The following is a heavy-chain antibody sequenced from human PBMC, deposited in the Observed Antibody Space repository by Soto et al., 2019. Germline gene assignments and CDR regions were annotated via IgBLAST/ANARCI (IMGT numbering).Heavy chain of an antibody. CDR3: ARTTAVPNTLRSRYFFDY. Sequence: SETLSLTCSVSGGSVSDKTYYWSWIRQPPGKRLEWIGYVYYSGTTNYNPSLKSRVTISVDLSKNRFSLRLSSVTTADTALYYCARTTAVPNTLRSRYFFDYWGQGTLVTVPQ. D-gene: IGHD4-17*01. CDR2: VYYSGTT. V-gene: IGHV4-61*01. CDR1: GGSVSDKTYY. J-gene: IGHJ4*02.